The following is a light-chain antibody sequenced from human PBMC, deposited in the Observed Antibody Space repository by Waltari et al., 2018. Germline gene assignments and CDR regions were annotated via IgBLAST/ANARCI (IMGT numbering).Light chain of an antibody. CDR1: SSDVGGYNY. CDR3: SSYTSSSTLV. Sequence: QSALTQPASVSGSPGQSIPISCTGTSSDVGGYNYVSWYQQHPGKAPKLMIYDVLNRPSGVSNRFSGSKSGNTASLTISGLQAEDEADYYCSSYTSSSTLVFGGGTKLTVL. V-gene: IGLV2-14*03. J-gene: IGLJ2*01. CDR2: DVL.